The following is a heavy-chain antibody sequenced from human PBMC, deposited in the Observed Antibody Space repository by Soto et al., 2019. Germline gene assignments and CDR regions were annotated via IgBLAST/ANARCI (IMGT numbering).Heavy chain of an antibody. J-gene: IGHJ4*02. CDR2: INPRDDST. D-gene: IGHD2-2*01. CDR3: ARDLRYCSGSSCFTFLGPDY. CDR1: GDSIASDY. V-gene: IGHV1-46*01. Sequence: GPPTKASSKAPGDSIASDYLNWAYQAPEQGLEWMGMINPRDDSTTYAEKFQDRVTMTGDTSTSTVYMDLTSLRSEDSAVYYCARDLRYCSGSSCFTFLGPDYWGQGTFVAVSS.